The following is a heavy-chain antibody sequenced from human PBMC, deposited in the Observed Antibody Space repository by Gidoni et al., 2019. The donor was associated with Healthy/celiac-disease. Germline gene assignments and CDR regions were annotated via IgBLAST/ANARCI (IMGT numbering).Heavy chain of an antibody. V-gene: IGHV3-9*01. D-gene: IGHD3-10*01. CDR3: AKDYYYGSGSYYNYAFDI. CDR2: ISWNSGSI. CDR1: GFTFDDYA. Sequence: EVQLVESGGGLVQPGRSLRLSCAASGFTFDDYAMHWVRQAPGKGLEWVSGISWNSGSIGYADSVKGRFTISRDNAKNSLYLQMNSLRAEDTALYYCAKDYYYGSGSYYNYAFDIWGQGTMVTVSS. J-gene: IGHJ3*02.